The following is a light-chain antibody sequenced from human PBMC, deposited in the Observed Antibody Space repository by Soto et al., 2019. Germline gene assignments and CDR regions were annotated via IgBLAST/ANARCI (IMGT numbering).Light chain of an antibody. Sequence: DIPMTQSPSSLSASVGDRVTITCRASQGINNYVAWYQQKPGKPPKLLIYAASTLQSGVPSRFSGSGSGTDVTVTINSLQPEDDATYSCQQYRSDPDFGPGNKVDIK. CDR1: QGINNY. CDR3: QQYRSDPD. J-gene: IGKJ3*01. CDR2: AAS. V-gene: IGKV1-27*01.